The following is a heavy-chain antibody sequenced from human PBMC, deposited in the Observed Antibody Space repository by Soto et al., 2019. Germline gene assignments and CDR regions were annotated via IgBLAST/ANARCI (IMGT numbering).Heavy chain of an antibody. J-gene: IGHJ4*02. Sequence: QEQLVESGGGVVQPGRSLRLSCAASGFTFSNYGMHWVRQAPGKGLEWVAVIWYDGSNKYYIDSVKGRFSISRDNSKNTLYLQMNSLRAEDTAVYYCTRDVRSNYFDSWGQGTLVTVSS. CDR1: GFTFSNYG. V-gene: IGHV3-33*01. CDR2: IWYDGSNK. CDR3: TRDVRSNYFDS.